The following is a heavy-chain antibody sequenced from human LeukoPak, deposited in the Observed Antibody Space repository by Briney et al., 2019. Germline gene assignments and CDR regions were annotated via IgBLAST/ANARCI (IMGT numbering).Heavy chain of an antibody. CDR2: LYTSGTT. Sequence: SETLSLTCTVSGGSISSYYWSWIRQPAGKGLEWIGRLYTSGTTNCNPSLKSRVTMSVDTSKNQFSLKLSSVTAADTAVYYCAREGSRRDAFDIWGQGTMVTVSS. CDR3: AREGSRRDAFDI. CDR1: GGSISSYY. J-gene: IGHJ3*02. V-gene: IGHV4-4*07.